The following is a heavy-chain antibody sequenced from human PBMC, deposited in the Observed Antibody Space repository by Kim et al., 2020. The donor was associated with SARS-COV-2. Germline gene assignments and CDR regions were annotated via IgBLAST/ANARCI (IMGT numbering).Heavy chain of an antibody. D-gene: IGHD3-22*01. CDR1: GFTFSSYA. J-gene: IGHJ5*02. Sequence: GGSLRLSCAASGFTFSSYAMSWVRQAPGKGLEWVSAISGSGGSTYYADSVKGRFTISRDNSKNTLYLQMNSLRAEDTAVYYCAKVPTRITMIVLFRGWFDPWGQGSLVTVSS. CDR2: ISGSGGST. CDR3: AKVPTRITMIVLFRGWFDP. V-gene: IGHV3-23*01.